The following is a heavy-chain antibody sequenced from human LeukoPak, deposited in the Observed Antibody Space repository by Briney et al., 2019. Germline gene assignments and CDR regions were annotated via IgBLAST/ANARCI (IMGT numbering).Heavy chain of an antibody. CDR2: INSDGSTT. CDR3: ARRSSGSPPYYFDY. J-gene: IGHJ4*02. D-gene: IGHD1-26*01. CDR1: GNYW. Sequence: PGGSLRLSCAASGNYWMHWVRQAPGKGLVWVSRINSDGSTTNYADSVKGRFTISRDNAKNTLYLQMNSLRAEDTAVYYCARRSSGSPPYYFDYWGQGTLVTVSS. V-gene: IGHV3-74*01.